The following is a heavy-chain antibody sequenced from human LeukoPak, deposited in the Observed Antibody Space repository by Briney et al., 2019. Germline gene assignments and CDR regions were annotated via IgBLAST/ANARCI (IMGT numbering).Heavy chain of an antibody. D-gene: IGHD2-15*01. CDR2: ISGSGGST. CDR1: GFTFSSYG. V-gene: IGHV3-23*01. J-gene: IGHJ4*02. CDR3: AKARRYCSGGSCYPYFDY. Sequence: GRSLRLSCAASGFTFSSYGMHWVRQAPGKGLEWVSAISGSGGSTYYADSVKGRFTISRDNSKNTLYLQMNSLRAEDTAVYYCAKARRYCSGGSCYPYFDYWGQGTLVTVSS.